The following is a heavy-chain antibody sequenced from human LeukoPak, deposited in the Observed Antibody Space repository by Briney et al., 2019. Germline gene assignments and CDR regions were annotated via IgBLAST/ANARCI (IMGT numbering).Heavy chain of an antibody. D-gene: IGHD3-3*01. V-gene: IGHV3-53*01. CDR2: VYSGGAT. CDR1: GFTVSNYY. Sequence: GGSLRLSCAVSGFTVSNYYMSWVRQAPGRGLEWVSVVYSGGATAYADSVKGRFTISRDNAKNSLYLQMNSLRAEDTAVYYCARGSPTIFGVVTGWGQGTLVTVSS. CDR3: ARGSPTIFGVVTG. J-gene: IGHJ4*02.